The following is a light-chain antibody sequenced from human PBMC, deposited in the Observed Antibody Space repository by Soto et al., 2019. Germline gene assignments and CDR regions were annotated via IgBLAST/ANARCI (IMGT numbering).Light chain of an antibody. CDR2: GAS. V-gene: IGKV3-15*01. CDR3: QQYKNWPPLT. Sequence: ELVMTQSPATLSVSPGETATLSCRASQSVGSAVAWYQHKPGQAPRLLIVGASIRATGVPGRFSGGGSGTEFTLTIISLQSEDFAVYYCQQYKNWPPLTFGGGTTVEIK. J-gene: IGKJ4*01. CDR1: QSVGSA.